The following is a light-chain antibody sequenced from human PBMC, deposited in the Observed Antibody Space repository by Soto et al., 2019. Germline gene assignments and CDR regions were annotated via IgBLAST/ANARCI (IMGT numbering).Light chain of an antibody. J-gene: IGKJ1*01. CDR3: QQRSNWPKT. CDR2: DAS. Sequence: EIVLTQSPATLSLSPGERATLSCRASQSVSSYLAWYQQKPGQAPRLLIYDASNRATGSPARFSGSGSGTDFPLTFSSLEPEDFAVYYCQQRSNWPKTFGQGAKVEI. V-gene: IGKV3-11*01. CDR1: QSVSSY.